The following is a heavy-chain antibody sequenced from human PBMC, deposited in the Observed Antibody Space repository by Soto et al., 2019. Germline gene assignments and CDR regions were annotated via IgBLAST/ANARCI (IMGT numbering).Heavy chain of an antibody. Sequence: ASVKVSCKASGYTFTGYYMHWVRQAPGQGLEWMGWINPNSGGTNYAQKLRGRVTMTRDPSISTAYMELSRLRSDDTAVYYCARDIDMDIVVEVAATAPGYWGQGTLVTVSS. CDR3: ARDIDMDIVVEVAATAPGY. CDR1: GYTFTGYY. J-gene: IGHJ4*02. CDR2: INPNSGGT. D-gene: IGHD2-15*01. V-gene: IGHV1-2*02.